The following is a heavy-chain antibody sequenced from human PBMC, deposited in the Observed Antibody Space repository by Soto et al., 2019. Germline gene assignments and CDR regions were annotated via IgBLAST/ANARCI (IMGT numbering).Heavy chain of an antibody. D-gene: IGHD3-22*01. CDR3: ARGPRRPVTYYYDSSGYFY. V-gene: IGHV4-34*01. CDR1: GGSFSGYY. CDR2: INHSGST. J-gene: IGHJ4*02. Sequence: QVQLQQWGAGLLKPSETLSLTCAVYGGSFSGYYLSWIRQPPGKGLEWIGEINHSGSTNYNPSLKSRVTISVDTSKNQFSLKLSSVTAADTAVYYCARGPRRPVTYYYDSSGYFYWGQGTLVTVSS.